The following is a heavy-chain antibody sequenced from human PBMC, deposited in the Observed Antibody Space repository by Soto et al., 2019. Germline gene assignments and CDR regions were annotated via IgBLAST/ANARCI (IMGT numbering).Heavy chain of an antibody. D-gene: IGHD5-12*01. V-gene: IGHV3-11*01. CDR2: ISSSGSTI. CDR3: ARAKWGYIVANDY. CDR1: GFTFSDYY. J-gene: IGHJ4*02. Sequence: QVQLVESGGGLVKPGRSLSLSCAASGFTFSDYYMSWIRQAPGEGLEWVSYISSSGSTIYYADSVKGRFTISRDNAKNSLYLQMNSLRAEDTVVYYCARAKWGYIVANDYCGQGTLVTVSS.